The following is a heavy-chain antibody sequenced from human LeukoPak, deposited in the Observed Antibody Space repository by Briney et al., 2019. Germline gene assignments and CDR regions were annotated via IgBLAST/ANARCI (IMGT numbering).Heavy chain of an antibody. V-gene: IGHV3-11*01. D-gene: IGHD3-22*01. CDR2: ISSSGSTI. Sequence: GGSLRLSCAASGFTFSDYYMSWIRQAPGKGLEWVSYISSSGSTIYYADSVKGRFTISRDNAKNSLYLQMNSLRAEDTAVYYCAKDWGYYYDSSGYFDYWGQGTLVTVSS. J-gene: IGHJ4*02. CDR1: GFTFSDYY. CDR3: AKDWGYYYDSSGYFDY.